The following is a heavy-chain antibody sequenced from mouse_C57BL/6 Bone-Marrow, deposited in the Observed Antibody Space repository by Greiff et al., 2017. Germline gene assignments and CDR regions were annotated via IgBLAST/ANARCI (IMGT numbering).Heavy chain of an antibody. CDR2: IDPENGDT. D-gene: IGHD1-1*01. V-gene: IGHV14-4*01. CDR1: GFNIKDDY. Sequence: VQLQQSGAELVRPGASVKLSCTASGFNIKDDYMHWVKQRPEQGLEWIGWIDPENGDTEYASKFQGKATITADTSSNTAYLPLSSLTSEDTADYYGTTWGTTVVAPYYFDYWGQGTTLTVSS. J-gene: IGHJ2*01. CDR3: TTWGTTVVAPYYFDY.